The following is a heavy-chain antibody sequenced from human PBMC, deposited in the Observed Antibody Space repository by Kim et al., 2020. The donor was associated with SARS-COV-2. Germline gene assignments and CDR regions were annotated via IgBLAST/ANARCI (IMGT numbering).Heavy chain of an antibody. J-gene: IGHJ6*03. CDR2: INHSGTT. CDR1: GGSFSDYY. CDR3: ARAGLEARCNSPSCYPGGYYYYHMDV. V-gene: IGHV4-34*01. D-gene: IGHD2-2*01. Sequence: SETLSLTCAVYGGSFSDYYWSWIRQPPGKGLEWIGEINHSGTTNYSPSLKSRVTISVDTPKNQFSLKLTSVTAADTAVYYCARAGLEARCNSPSCYPGGYYYYHMDVWGKGTTVTVSS.